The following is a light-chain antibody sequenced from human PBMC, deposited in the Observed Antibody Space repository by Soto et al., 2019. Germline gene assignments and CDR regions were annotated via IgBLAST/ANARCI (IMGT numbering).Light chain of an antibody. CDR2: DGS. CDR3: QQYGNGPPWT. CDR1: QGVSSRR. Sequence: EIQMTQSPATLSVSPGETVTLSCRASQGVSSRRVAWYQQKPVQAPRRLLYDGSTRAFGIPARFSGSGSGTEFTLTINSLXXGDLAVYHCQQYGNGPPWTFGQGTKV. V-gene: IGKV3D-15*01. J-gene: IGKJ1*01.